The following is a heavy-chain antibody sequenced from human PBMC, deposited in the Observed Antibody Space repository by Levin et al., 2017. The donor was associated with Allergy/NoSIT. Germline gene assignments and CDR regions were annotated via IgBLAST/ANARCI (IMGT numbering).Heavy chain of an antibody. J-gene: IGHJ5*02. V-gene: IGHV1-18*01. CDR3: ARDGGYQIYDFWGGYYTNWFDP. CDR1: GYTFTSYG. D-gene: IGHD3-3*01. Sequence: PAASVKVSCKASGYTFTSYGISWVRQAPGQGLEWMGWISAYNGNTNYAQKLQGRVTMTTDTSTSTAYMELRSLRSDDTAVYYCARDGGYQIYDFWGGYYTNWFDPWGQGTLVTVSS. CDR2: ISAYNGNT.